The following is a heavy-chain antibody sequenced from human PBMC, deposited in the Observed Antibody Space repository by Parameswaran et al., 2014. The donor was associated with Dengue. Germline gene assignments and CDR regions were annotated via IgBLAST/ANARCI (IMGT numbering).Heavy chain of an antibody. J-gene: IGHJ4*02. Sequence: KWIRQPPGKGLEWVSSISRSSSHIHYADSMKGRFTVSRDNAKKSLFLQMNSLRDEDTAVYYCARGGGLDYWGQGTLVTVSS. CDR3: ARGGGLDY. V-gene: IGHV3-21*01. CDR2: ISRSSSHI. D-gene: IGHD3-16*01.